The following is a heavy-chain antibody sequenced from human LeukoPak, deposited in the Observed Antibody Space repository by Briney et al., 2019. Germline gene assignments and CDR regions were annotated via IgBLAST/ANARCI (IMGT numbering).Heavy chain of an antibody. CDR2: INWNGGST. Sequence: RAGGSLRLSCAASGFTFSSYGMSWVRQAQGKGLEWVSGINWNGGSTGYADSVKGRFTISRDNAKNSLYLQMNSLRAEDTALYHCARVYIAAADNYYYGMDVWGQGTTVTVSS. J-gene: IGHJ6*02. V-gene: IGHV3-20*01. CDR3: ARVYIAAADNYYYGMDV. CDR1: GFTFSSYG. D-gene: IGHD6-13*01.